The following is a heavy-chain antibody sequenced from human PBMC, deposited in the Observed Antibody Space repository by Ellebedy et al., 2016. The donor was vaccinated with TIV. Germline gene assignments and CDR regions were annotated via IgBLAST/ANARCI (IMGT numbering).Heavy chain of an antibody. J-gene: IGHJ4*02. V-gene: IGHV6-1*01. D-gene: IGHD6-6*01. CDR3: ARSSPHFDY. CDR1: GDSVSSNTTV. Sequence: SQTLSLTCAISGDSVSSNTTVWNWIRQSPSRGLEWLGRTYYRSKWYSDYAVSVKSRITINPDTSKNQFSLQLNSVTPEDSAVYYCARSSPHFDYWGQGTLVTVSS. CDR2: TYYRSKWYS.